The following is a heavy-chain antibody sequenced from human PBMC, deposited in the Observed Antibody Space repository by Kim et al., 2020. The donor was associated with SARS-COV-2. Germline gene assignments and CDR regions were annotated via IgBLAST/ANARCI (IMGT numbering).Heavy chain of an antibody. CDR2: INYSGST. CDR3: TRRVVTAVGGLNDY. CDR1: GGSISSSSYY. Sequence: SETLALTCTVSGGSISSSSYYWGWIRQPPGKGLEWIGSINYSGSTYYNPSLKSPVTISVDPSKNQFSLRLNTVTAEDSAVFYCTRRVVTAVGGLNDYWR. J-gene: IGHJ4*01. V-gene: IGHV4-39*01. D-gene: IGHD5-18*01.